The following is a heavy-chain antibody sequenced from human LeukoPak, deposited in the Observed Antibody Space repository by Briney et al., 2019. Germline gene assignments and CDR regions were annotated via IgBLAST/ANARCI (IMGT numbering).Heavy chain of an antibody. Sequence: GGSLRLSCAASGFTFSSYSMNWVRQAPGKGLEWVSSISSSSSYIYYADSVKGRFTISRDNSQNTLYLQMNTLRAEDTAVYYCARDREATALSHYYGMDVWGQGTTVTVSS. CDR2: ISSSSSYI. CDR3: ARDREATALSHYYGMDV. V-gene: IGHV3-21*01. CDR1: GFTFSSYS. D-gene: IGHD5-24*01. J-gene: IGHJ6*02.